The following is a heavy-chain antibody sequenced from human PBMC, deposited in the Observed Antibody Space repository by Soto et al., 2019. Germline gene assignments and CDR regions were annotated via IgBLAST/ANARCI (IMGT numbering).Heavy chain of an antibody. J-gene: IGHJ6*02. CDR1: GGTFSSYA. CDR3: ARERQDYYYYGMDV. CDR2: IIPIFGTA. Sequence: SVKVSCKASGGTFSSYAISWVQQAPGQGLEWMGGIIPIFGTANYAQKFQGRVTITADKSTSTAYMELSSLRSEDTAVYYCARERQDYYYYGMDVWGQGTTVTVSS. V-gene: IGHV1-69*06.